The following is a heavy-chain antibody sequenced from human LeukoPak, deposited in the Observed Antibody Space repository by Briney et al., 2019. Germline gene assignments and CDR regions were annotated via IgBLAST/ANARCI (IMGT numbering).Heavy chain of an antibody. CDR2: IIPIFGTA. CDR3: ARDTPGSRRGWFDP. D-gene: IGHD1-14*01. Sequence: SVKVSCKASGGTFSSYAISWVRQAPGQGLEWMGGIIPIFGTANYAQKFQGRVTITADKSTSTAYMELSSLRSEDTAVYYCARDTPGSRRGWFDPWGQGTLVTVSS. V-gene: IGHV1-69*06. CDR1: GGTFSSYA. J-gene: IGHJ5*02.